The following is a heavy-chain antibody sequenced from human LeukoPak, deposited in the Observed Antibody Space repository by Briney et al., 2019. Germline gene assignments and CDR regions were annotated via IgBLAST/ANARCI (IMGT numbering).Heavy chain of an antibody. CDR3: ARTGSGRDYYGMDV. Sequence: SETLSVTCSVSGGSISGAYWSWIRQAPGKGLEWIGYIYYSGSTDYNPSLESRVTISIDTSKNHFSLNLTAVTAADTAIYYCARTGSGRDYYGMDVWGQGTSVTVSS. CDR2: IYYSGST. J-gene: IGHJ6*02. CDR1: GGSISGAY. D-gene: IGHD5-12*01. V-gene: IGHV4-59*01.